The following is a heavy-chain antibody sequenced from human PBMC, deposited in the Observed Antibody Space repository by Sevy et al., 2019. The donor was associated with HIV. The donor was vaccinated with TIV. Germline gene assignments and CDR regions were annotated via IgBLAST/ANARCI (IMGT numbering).Heavy chain of an antibody. D-gene: IGHD6-19*01. V-gene: IGHV1-18*04. J-gene: IGHJ4*02. CDR1: GYTFTSYG. CDR3: ARAVAGVNYFDY. Sequence: ASVKVSCKASGYTFTSYGISWVRQAPGQGLEWMVWISAYNGNTNYAQKLQGRVTMTTDTSTSTAYMELRSLRSDDTAVYYCARAVAGVNYFDYWGQGTLVTVSS. CDR2: ISAYNGNT.